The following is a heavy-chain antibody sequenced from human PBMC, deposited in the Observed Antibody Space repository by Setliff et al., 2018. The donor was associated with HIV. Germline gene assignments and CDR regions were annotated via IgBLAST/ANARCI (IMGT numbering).Heavy chain of an antibody. CDR2: ISYDGSYE. CDR1: GFTFSIYA. D-gene: IGHD3-3*01. J-gene: IGHJ4*02. V-gene: IGHV3-30*04. Sequence: GGSLRLSCAASGFTFSIYAMHWVRQAPGKGLEWVAFISYDGSYEYYADSVKGRFTISRDNSKNTLYLQMNSLRAEDTAVYYCARDPFLAQGFWSGYYSDYWGQGKPVTVSS. CDR3: ARDPFLAQGFWSGYYSDY.